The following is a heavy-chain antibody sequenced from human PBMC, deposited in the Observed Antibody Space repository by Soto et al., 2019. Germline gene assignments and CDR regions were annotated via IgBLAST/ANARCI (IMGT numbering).Heavy chain of an antibody. J-gene: IGHJ6*02. V-gene: IGHV3-30-3*01. CDR1: GFTFSSYA. D-gene: IGHD1-7*01. Sequence: QVQLVESGGGVVQPGRSLSLSCAASGFTFSSYAMHWVRQAPGKGLEWVAVISYDGSNKYYADSVKGRFTISRDNSKNTLYLQMNSLRAEDTAVYYCARGHDNWNYVSYYYYYGMDVWGQGTTVTVSS. CDR3: ARGHDNWNYVSYYYYYGMDV. CDR2: ISYDGSNK.